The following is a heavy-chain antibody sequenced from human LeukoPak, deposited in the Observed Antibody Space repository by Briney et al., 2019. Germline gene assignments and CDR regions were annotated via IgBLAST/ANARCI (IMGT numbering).Heavy chain of an antibody. V-gene: IGHV4-61*01. Sequence: SETLSLTCTVSGGSVSSGSYYWSWIRQPPGKRLEWIGYIYYSGSTNYNPSLKSRVTISVDTSKNQFSLKLSSVTAADTAVYYCARAYGSYGYSFEYWFDPWGQGTLVTVSS. D-gene: IGHD5-18*01. CDR2: IYYSGST. CDR1: GGSVSSGSYY. J-gene: IGHJ5*02. CDR3: ARAYGSYGYSFEYWFDP.